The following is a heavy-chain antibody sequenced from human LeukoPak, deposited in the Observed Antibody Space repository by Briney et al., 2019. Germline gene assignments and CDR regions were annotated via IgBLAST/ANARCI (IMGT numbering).Heavy chain of an antibody. J-gene: IGHJ4*02. Sequence: SETLSLTCTVSGGSISSYYWSWIRQPPGKGLEWIGYIYTSGSTNYNPSLKSRVTISVDTSKNQFSLELSSVTAADTAVYYCARWQGATTGFDYWGQGTLVTVSS. CDR1: GGSISSYY. CDR3: ARWQGATTGFDY. V-gene: IGHV4-4*09. D-gene: IGHD1-26*01. CDR2: IYTSGST.